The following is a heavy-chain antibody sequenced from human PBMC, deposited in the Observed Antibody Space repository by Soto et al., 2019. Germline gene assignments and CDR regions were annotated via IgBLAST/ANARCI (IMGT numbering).Heavy chain of an antibody. D-gene: IGHD3-22*01. V-gene: IGHV3-33*01. Sequence: QVQLVESGGGVVQPGRSLRLSCAASGFTFSSYGMHWVRQAPGKGLEWVAVIWYDGSNKYYADSVKGRFTISRDNSKNTLYLQMNSLRAEDTAMYYCARASLAYYYDSSGYYYFDYWGQGTLVTVSS. CDR1: GFTFSSYG. CDR3: ARASLAYYYDSSGYYYFDY. CDR2: IWYDGSNK. J-gene: IGHJ4*02.